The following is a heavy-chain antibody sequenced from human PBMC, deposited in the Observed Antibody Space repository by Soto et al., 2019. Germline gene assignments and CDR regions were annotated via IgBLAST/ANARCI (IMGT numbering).Heavy chain of an antibody. CDR3: ARGLTIFGLAIVR. J-gene: IGHJ4*02. D-gene: IGHD3-3*01. Sequence: QVQLQESGPGLVKPSGTLSLTCAVSSGSITSGDWWTWVRQPPGKGLEWIGEIYQSGSTDYNPSLKSRVTISLDTSKTQFSLKLTSVTAADTSVYYCARGLTIFGLAIVRWGQGTLGTVSS. V-gene: IGHV4-4*02. CDR2: IYQSGST. CDR1: SGSITSGDW.